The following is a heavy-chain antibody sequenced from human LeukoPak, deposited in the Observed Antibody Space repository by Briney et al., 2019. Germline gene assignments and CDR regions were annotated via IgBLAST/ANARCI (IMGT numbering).Heavy chain of an antibody. Sequence: GGSLRLSCAASGFPFSDYAMSWVRQAPGKGLEWVSVVYAGGDTTFHADSVKGRFTISRDNSKNTVYLQMNSLRAEDTAVYYCAKVMVRGVIYDYWGQGTLVTVSS. J-gene: IGHJ4*02. CDR3: AKVMVRGVIYDY. CDR1: GFPFSDYA. D-gene: IGHD3-10*01. V-gene: IGHV3-23*01. CDR2: VYAGGDTT.